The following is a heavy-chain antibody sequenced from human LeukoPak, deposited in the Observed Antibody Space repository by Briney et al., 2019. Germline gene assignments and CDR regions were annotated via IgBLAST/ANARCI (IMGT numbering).Heavy chain of an antibody. V-gene: IGHV4-61*10. Sequence: PSETLSLTCTVSGGSISSGSYCWSWIRQPAGKGQEWIGHIYRSGSTNYNPSLKSRVTISLDMSKNQFSLSLKSVTAADTAMYYCARGTLMWFGAKMEYYFDSWGQGTPLTVSS. CDR1: GGSISSGSYC. D-gene: IGHD3-10*01. CDR2: IYRSGST. CDR3: ARGTLMWFGAKMEYYFDS. J-gene: IGHJ4*02.